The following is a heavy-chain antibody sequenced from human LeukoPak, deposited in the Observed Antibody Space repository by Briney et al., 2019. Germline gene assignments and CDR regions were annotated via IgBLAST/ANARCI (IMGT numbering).Heavy chain of an antibody. CDR2: IYTSGST. CDR1: GGSINSNNYY. Sequence: SETLSLACIVSGGSINSNNYYWSWIRQPGGKGLEWIGRIYTSGSTNYNPSLKSRVTISLHTSKNQFSLKLSSVTAADTAVYYCARHRSGWLQSSFDYWGQGTLVTVSS. J-gene: IGHJ4*02. V-gene: IGHV4-61*02. CDR3: ARHRSGWLQSSFDY. D-gene: IGHD5-24*01.